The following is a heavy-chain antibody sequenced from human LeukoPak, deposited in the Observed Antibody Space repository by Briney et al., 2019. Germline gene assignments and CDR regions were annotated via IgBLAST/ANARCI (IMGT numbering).Heavy chain of an antibody. J-gene: IGHJ4*02. V-gene: IGHV1-69*02. Sequence: ASVKVSCKASGGTFSTYTITWVRQAPGQGLEWMGRIVPILGIANYAQKFQGRVTITADKSTSTAYMDLSSLRSEDTAVYYCARATKVGTADYWGLGTLVTVSS. D-gene: IGHD1-26*01. CDR1: GGTFSTYT. CDR3: ARATKVGTADY. CDR2: IVPILGIA.